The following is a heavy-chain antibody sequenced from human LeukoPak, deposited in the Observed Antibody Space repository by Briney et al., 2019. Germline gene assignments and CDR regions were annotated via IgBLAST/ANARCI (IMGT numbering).Heavy chain of an antibody. CDR2: ISYDGSNK. CDR3: ARDREADY. CDR1: GFTFSSYA. J-gene: IGHJ4*02. Sequence: GGSLRLSCAASGFTFSSYAMHWVRQAPGKGLEWVAVISYDGSNKYYADPVKGRFTISRDNSKNTLYLQMNSLRAEDTAVYYCARDREADYWGQGTLVTVSS. V-gene: IGHV3-30-3*01.